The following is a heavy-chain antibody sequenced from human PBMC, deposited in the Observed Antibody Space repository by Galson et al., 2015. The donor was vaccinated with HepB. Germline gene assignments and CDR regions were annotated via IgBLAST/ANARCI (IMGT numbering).Heavy chain of an antibody. Sequence: SVKVSYKASGYSFTTYGISWVRQAPGQGLEWMGWISAYNGNTNYAQKLQGRVTMTTDTPTSTAYMELRSLRSDDTAVYYCARGGSGTHWFDPWGQGTLVTVSS. CDR1: GYSFTTYG. V-gene: IGHV1-18*01. D-gene: IGHD3-10*01. CDR2: ISAYNGNT. CDR3: ARGGSGTHWFDP. J-gene: IGHJ5*02.